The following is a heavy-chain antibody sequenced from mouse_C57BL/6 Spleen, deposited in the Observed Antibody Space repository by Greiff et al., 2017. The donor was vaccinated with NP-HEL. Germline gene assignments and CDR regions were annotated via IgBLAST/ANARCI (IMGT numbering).Heavy chain of an antibody. J-gene: IGHJ3*01. D-gene: IGHD2-4*01. Sequence: VQLQQSGAELVRPGTSVKMSCKASGYTFTNYWIGWAKQRPGHGLEWIGDIYPGGGYTNYNEKFKGKATLTADKSSSTAYMQFSSLTSEDSAIYYCARSGGYDYDEAWFAYWGQGTLVTVSA. CDR2: IYPGGGYT. V-gene: IGHV1-63*01. CDR1: GYTFTNYW. CDR3: ARSGGYDYDEAWFAY.